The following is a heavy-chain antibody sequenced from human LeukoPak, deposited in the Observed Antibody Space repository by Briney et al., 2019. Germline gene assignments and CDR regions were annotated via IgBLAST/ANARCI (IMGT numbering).Heavy chain of an antibody. Sequence: ASVKVSCKASGYTFTSYYMHWVRQAPGQGLEWMGIINPSGGSTSYAQKFQGRVTMTRDTPTSTVYMELSSLRSEDTAVYYCARGGYYYDSSGYYFGFDYWGQGTLVTVSS. CDR2: INPSGGST. V-gene: IGHV1-46*01. CDR1: GYTFTSYY. CDR3: ARGGYYYDSSGYYFGFDY. J-gene: IGHJ4*02. D-gene: IGHD3-22*01.